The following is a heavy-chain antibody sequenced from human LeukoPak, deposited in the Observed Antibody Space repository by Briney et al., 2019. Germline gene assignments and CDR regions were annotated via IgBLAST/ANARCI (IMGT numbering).Heavy chain of an antibody. V-gene: IGHV1-3*01. J-gene: IGHJ4*02. CDR2: INAGNGNT. CDR3: ARVGAGTPFCDY. CDR1: GYTFTSYA. Sequence: GASVKVSCKASGYTFTSYAMHWVRQAPGQRLEWMGWINAGNGNTKYSQKFQGRVTITRDTSASTAYMELSSLRSEDTAVYYCARVGAGTPFCDYWGQGTLVTVSS. D-gene: IGHD2-15*01.